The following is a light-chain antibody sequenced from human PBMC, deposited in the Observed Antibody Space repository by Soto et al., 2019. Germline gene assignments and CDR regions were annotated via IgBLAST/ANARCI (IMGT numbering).Light chain of an antibody. CDR2: DAS. CDR1: PSVPNY. CDR3: RPRWDWPPNR. V-gene: IGKV3-11*01. Sequence: QSLVTVSLTQRERATLSYRASPSVPNYVAWYQQKTGQPPRLLIYDASTRATGMAARCSGSGSATDFTLTISSLVHAEFAVCYCRPRWDWPPNRFGQRTKVDIK. J-gene: IGKJ1*01.